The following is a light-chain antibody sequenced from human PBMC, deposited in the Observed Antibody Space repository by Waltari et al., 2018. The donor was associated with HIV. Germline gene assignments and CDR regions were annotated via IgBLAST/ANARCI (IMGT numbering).Light chain of an antibody. CDR2: GNS. J-gene: IGLJ2*01. V-gene: IGLV1-40*01. CDR3: QSYDSSLSGVV. Sequence: QSVLTQPPSVSGAQGQRVTISCTGRSSNIGAGYDVPWYQQLPGTAPKLLIYGNSNRPSGVPDRFSGSKSGTSASLAITGLQAEDEADYYCQSYDSSLSGVVFGGGTKLTVL. CDR1: SSNIGAGYD.